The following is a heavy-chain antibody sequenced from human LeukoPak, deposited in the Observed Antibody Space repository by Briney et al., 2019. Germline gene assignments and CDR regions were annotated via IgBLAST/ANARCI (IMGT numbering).Heavy chain of an antibody. V-gene: IGHV3-21*04. CDR2: ISSSSSYI. CDR1: GFTFSSYS. J-gene: IGHJ5*02. CDR3: ARVGWLSGRRLNWFDP. Sequence: GGSLRLSCAASGFTFSSYSMNWVRQAPGKGLEWVSSISSSSSYIYYADSVKGRFTISRDNAKNSLYLQMNSLRAEDTAVYYCARVGWLSGRRLNWFDPWGQGTLVTVSS. D-gene: IGHD3-22*01.